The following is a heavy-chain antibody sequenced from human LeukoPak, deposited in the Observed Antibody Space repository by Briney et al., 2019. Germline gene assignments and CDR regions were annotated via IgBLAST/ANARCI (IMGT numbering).Heavy chain of an antibody. CDR2: INPNSGDT. CDR3: TTIMGTPIFDA. Sequence: ASVKVSCKASGYTFTHYYMHWLRQAPGHGPEGGGWINPNSGDTNYAKNFQGRVTMTMDTSMNTAYMELGSLRSDDTAVYYCTTIMGTPIFDAWGQGTLVTVSS. J-gene: IGHJ4*02. CDR1: GYTFTHYY. V-gene: IGHV1-2*02. D-gene: IGHD4-23*01.